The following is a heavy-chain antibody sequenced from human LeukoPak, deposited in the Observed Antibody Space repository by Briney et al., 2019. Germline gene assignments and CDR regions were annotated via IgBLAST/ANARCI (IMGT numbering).Heavy chain of an antibody. D-gene: IGHD2-2*01. CDR2: FDPEDGET. CDR3: ATEGPHCSSTSCPRRIVGALGY. J-gene: IGHJ4*02. Sequence: ASVKVSCKVSGYTLTELSMHWVRQAPGKGLGWMGGFDPEDGETIYAQKFQGRVTMTEDTSTDTAYMELSSLRSEDTAVYYCATEGPHCSSTSCPRRIVGALGYWGQGTLVTVSS. V-gene: IGHV1-24*01. CDR1: GYTLTELS.